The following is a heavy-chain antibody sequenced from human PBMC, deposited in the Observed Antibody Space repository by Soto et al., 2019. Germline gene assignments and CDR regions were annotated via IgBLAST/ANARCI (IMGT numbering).Heavy chain of an antibody. CDR3: ARASYSGYRYYYYGMDV. V-gene: IGHV1-46*01. J-gene: IGHJ6*02. CDR2: INPSGGST. D-gene: IGHD5-12*01. CDR1: GYTFTSCY. Sequence: ASVKVSCKASGYTFTSCYMHWVRQAPGQGLEWMGIINPSGGSTSYAQKFQGRVTMTRDTSTSTVYMELSSLRSEDTAVYYCARASYSGYRYYYYGMDVWGQGTTVT.